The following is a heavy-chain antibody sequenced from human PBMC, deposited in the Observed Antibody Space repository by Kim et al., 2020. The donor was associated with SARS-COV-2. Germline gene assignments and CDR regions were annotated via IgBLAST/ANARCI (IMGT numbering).Heavy chain of an antibody. V-gene: IGHV3-23*01. CDR3: VKSRAVIRVAYFDH. J-gene: IGHJ4*02. Sequence: GGSLRLSCAASGFTFNTYAMTWVRQAPGKGLEWVSVIGGSGKTTHYADSVMGRFTISRDNSKNTLYLQMNNLRVEDTAVYYCVKSRAVIRVAYFDHWRRGTVVTVPS. CDR2: IGGSGKTT. D-gene: IGHD3-22*01. CDR1: GFTFNTYA.